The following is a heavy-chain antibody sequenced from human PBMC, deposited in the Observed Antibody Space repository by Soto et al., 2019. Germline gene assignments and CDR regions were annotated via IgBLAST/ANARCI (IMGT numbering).Heavy chain of an antibody. Sequence: ASVKVSCKASGYTFTSYAMHWVRQAPGQRLEWMGWINAGNGNTKYSQKFQGRVTITRDTSASTAYMELSSLRSEDTAVYYCARGAIVVVPAAIAYYYYYMDVWGKGTTVTVS. CDR3: ARGAIVVVPAAIAYYYYYMDV. V-gene: IGHV1-3*01. CDR2: INAGNGNT. CDR1: GYTFTSYA. J-gene: IGHJ6*03. D-gene: IGHD2-2*02.